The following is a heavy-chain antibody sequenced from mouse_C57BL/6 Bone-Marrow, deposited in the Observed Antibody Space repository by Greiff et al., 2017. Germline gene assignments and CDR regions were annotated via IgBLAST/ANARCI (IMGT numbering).Heavy chain of an antibody. D-gene: IGHD2-5*01. CDR2: ISSGGSYT. J-gene: IGHJ1*03. V-gene: IGHV5-6*01. CDR3: ARQSGSYYSNYFDV. CDR1: GFTFSSYG. Sequence: EVKVVESGGDLVKPGGSLKLSCAASGFTFSSYGMSWVRQTPDKRLEWVATISSGGSYTYYQDSVKGRFTISRDNAKNTLYMQMSSLTSEDTAMYYCARQSGSYYSNYFDVWGTGTTVTVSS.